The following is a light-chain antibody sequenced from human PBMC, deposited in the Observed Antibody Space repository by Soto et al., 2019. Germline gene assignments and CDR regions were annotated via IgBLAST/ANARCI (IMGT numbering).Light chain of an antibody. Sequence: AIQMTQSPSSLSASVGERVTITCRASQGIRNDLGWYQQKPGKAPKLLIYAASSLQSGIPSRFSGCGSGTDFTLTISSLQPEDFATYYGLQDYNYPYTFGQGTKLEIK. CDR2: AAS. J-gene: IGKJ2*01. CDR1: QGIRND. V-gene: IGKV1-6*01. CDR3: LQDYNYPYT.